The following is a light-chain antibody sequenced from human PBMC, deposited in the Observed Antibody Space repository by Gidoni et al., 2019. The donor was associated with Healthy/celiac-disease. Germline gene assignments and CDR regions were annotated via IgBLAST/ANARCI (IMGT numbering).Light chain of an antibody. CDR2: QDS. V-gene: IGLV3-1*01. Sequence: SYELTQPPSGAVSPGQTASITCSGDKVGDKYACWYQQKPGQSPVLVIYQDSKRPSGIPERFSGSNSGNTATLTISGTQAMDEADYYCQAWDSSTLYVFGTGTKVTVL. J-gene: IGLJ1*01. CDR3: QAWDSSTLYV. CDR1: KVGDKY.